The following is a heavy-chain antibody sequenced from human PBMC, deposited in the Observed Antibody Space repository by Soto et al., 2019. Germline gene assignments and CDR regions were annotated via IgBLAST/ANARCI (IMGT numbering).Heavy chain of an antibody. J-gene: IGHJ4*02. Sequence: QVQLVESGGGVVQPGRSLRLSCAASGFTFSSYAMHWVRQAPGKGLEWVAVISYDGSNKYYADSVKGRFTISRDNSKNTLYLQMNSLRAEDTAVYYCARGGGRVRGVDLDYWGQGTLVTVSS. D-gene: IGHD3-10*01. CDR3: ARGGGRVRGVDLDY. V-gene: IGHV3-30-3*01. CDR1: GFTFSSYA. CDR2: ISYDGSNK.